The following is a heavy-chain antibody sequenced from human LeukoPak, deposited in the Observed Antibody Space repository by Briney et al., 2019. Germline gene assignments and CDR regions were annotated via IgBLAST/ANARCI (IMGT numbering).Heavy chain of an antibody. D-gene: IGHD5-18*01. J-gene: IGHJ6*03. CDR3: ASTRGYSYAGDYYYYMDV. CDR2: IVALFGTT. V-gene: IGHV1-69*13. CDR1: GGTFTSYA. Sequence: SVKVSCKASGGTFTSYAISWVRQAPGQGLEWMGGIVALFGTTNYAQKLQGRVTITADESTSTAYMELSSLRSEDTAVYYCASTRGYSYAGDYYYYMDVWGKGTTVTVSS.